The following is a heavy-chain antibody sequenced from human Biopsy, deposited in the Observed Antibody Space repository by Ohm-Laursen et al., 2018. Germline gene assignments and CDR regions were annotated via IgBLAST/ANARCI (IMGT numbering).Heavy chain of an antibody. CDR2: ISGGSGII. D-gene: IGHD3-22*01. V-gene: IGHV3-11*01. Sequence: SLRLSCAASGFTFSDYYMTWIRQAPGKGPEWVSYISGGSGIIYYADSVKGRFTISRDSSKNTLHLQMNSLRAEGTAVYYCAKDQGYYYDRSVYYYFDYWGQGTLVTVSS. CDR1: GFTFSDYY. CDR3: AKDQGYYYDRSVYYYFDY. J-gene: IGHJ4*02.